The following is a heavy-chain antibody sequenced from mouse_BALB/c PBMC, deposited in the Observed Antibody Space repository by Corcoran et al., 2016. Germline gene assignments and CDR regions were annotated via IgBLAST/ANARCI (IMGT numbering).Heavy chain of an antibody. D-gene: IGHD2-12*01. Sequence: EVQLQQSGAELVKPGASVKLSCTASGFNIKDTYMHWVKQRPEQGLEWIGRIDPANGNTKYDPKFQGKATITADTSSNTAYLQLSSLTSEYTAVYYCARLRRDYYAMDYWGQGTSVTVSS. V-gene: IGHV14-3*02. J-gene: IGHJ4*01. CDR2: IDPANGNT. CDR1: GFNIKDTY. CDR3: ARLRRDYYAMDY.